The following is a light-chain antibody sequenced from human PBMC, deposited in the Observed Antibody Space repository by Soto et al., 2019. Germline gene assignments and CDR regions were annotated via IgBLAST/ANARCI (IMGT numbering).Light chain of an antibody. CDR3: QQYRSTPIT. CDR1: QSISSNY. CDR2: GAS. J-gene: IGKJ5*01. Sequence: EIVLTQSPGTLSLSPGERATLSCRASQSISSNYVAWYQQKPGQAPRLLIYGASSRATGIPDRFSGSGSGTDFTLTISRLEPEDFAVYYCQQYRSTPITFGQGTRLEIK. V-gene: IGKV3-20*01.